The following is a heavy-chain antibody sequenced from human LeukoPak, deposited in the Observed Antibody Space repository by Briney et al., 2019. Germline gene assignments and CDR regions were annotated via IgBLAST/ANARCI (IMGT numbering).Heavy chain of an antibody. Sequence: GGSLRLSCAASGVTFSNDGMDWVRQAPGQGLEWDSSISASSSYIYYSDSVKGRFTISRDNAKNSLYLQMDSLRAEDTAVYYCARERPCGASSCVAYYFDSWGQGTLVTVSS. CDR2: ISASSSYI. J-gene: IGHJ4*02. D-gene: IGHD2-2*01. CDR1: GVTFSNDG. CDR3: ARERPCGASSCVAYYFDS. V-gene: IGHV3-21*01.